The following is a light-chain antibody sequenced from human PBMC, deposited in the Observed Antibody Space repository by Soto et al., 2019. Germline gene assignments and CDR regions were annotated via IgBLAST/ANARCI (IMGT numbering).Light chain of an antibody. CDR2: AS. CDR3: QQSYTAPLT. J-gene: IGKJ4*01. CDR1: QYISTY. Sequence: DIQMTQSPSSLSASVGDRVTITCRASQYISTYLAWYQQKPGKAACLLIFASSLQSGVPPRFSGSGSGTDFTLTIISLQPEDFATYFCQQSYTAPLTCGGGTKVEL. V-gene: IGKV1-39*01.